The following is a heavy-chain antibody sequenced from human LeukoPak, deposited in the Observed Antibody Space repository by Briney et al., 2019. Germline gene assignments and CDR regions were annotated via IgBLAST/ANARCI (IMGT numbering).Heavy chain of an antibody. CDR3: ARVFAGYCSGGSCHPADY. V-gene: IGHV3-30-3*01. CDR2: ISYDGSNK. J-gene: IGHJ4*02. Sequence: GRSLRLSCAASGFTFSSYAMHWVRQAPGKGLEWVAVISYDGSNKYYADSVKGRVTISRDNSKNTLYLQMNSLRAEDTAVYYCARVFAGYCSGGSCHPADYWGQGTLVTVSS. D-gene: IGHD2-15*01. CDR1: GFTFSSYA.